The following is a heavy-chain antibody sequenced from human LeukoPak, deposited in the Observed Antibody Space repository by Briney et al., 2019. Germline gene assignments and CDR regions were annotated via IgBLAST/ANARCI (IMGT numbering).Heavy chain of an antibody. CDR3: ARDRVGATDYFDY. V-gene: IGHV3-23*01. CDR2: ISGNGGNT. J-gene: IGHJ4*02. CDR1: GFTFTNYA. Sequence: GGSLRLSCAASGFTFTNYAMSWVRQAPGKGLEWVSVISGNGGNTYYADSVKGRFTISRDNSKNTLYLQMNSLRAEDTAVYYCARDRVGATDYFDYWGQGTLVTVSS. D-gene: IGHD1-26*01.